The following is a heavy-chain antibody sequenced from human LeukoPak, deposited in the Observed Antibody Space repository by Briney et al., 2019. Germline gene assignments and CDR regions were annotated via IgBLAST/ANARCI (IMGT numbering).Heavy chain of an antibody. J-gene: IGHJ4*02. D-gene: IGHD4-23*01. V-gene: IGHV1-18*01. CDR2: ISPYNGKT. Sequence: ASVKVSCKASGYTFTSYGGSWVRQAPGQGLEWMGWISPYNGKTNYAQSLQGRVTMSTDTSTSTAYMDLWSLRSDDTAVYYCARTLADYGGNSYYSDNWGQGTLVTVSS. CDR3: ARTLADYGGNSYYSDN. CDR1: GYTFTSYG.